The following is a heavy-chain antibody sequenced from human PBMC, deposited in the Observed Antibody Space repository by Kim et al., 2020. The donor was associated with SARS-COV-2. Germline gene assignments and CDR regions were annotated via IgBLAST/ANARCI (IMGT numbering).Heavy chain of an antibody. J-gene: IGHJ6*01. V-gene: IGHV4-39*01. CDR1: GGSLSSSSYY. D-gene: IGHD6-19*01. CDR3: ARQERYISGWYGAFYY. Sequence: SETLSLTCTVSGGSLSSSSYYWGWIRQPPGKGLEWIGTAYYIGNTYYNLSLKSRVTISVDTSKNQFSLNLGSVTAADTAVYDCARQERYISGWYGAFYY. CDR2: AYYIGNT.